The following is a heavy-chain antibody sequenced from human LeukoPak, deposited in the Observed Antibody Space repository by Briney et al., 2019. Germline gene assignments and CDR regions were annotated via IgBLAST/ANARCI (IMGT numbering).Heavy chain of an antibody. V-gene: IGHV1-2*06. J-gene: IGHJ4*02. CDR3: ASEGYCSSTNCYWGNY. CDR2: INPNSGGT. Sequence: GASVKVSCKASGYTFTGYYMHWVRQAPGQGLEWMGRINPNSGGTNYAQKFQGRVTMTRDTSISTAYMELSRLRSDHTAVYYCASEGYCSSTNCYWGNYWGQGTLVTVSS. D-gene: IGHD2-2*01. CDR1: GYTFTGYY.